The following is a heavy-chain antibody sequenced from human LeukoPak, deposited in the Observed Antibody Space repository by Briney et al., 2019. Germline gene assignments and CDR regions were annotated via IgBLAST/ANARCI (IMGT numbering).Heavy chain of an antibody. J-gene: IGHJ4*02. CDR1: GFTLSNYA. CDR3: TRGPATDYYDTSCYFDY. Sequence: GGSLRLSCAASGFTLSNYAMHWVRQAPGKGLEWVTNISFVGRNTHYVDSVKGRFTISRDNSKNTLYLQIISLRPEDTAVYYCTRGPATDYYDTSCYFDYWGQGTLVTVSS. V-gene: IGHV3-30*04. D-gene: IGHD3-22*01. CDR2: ISFVGRNT.